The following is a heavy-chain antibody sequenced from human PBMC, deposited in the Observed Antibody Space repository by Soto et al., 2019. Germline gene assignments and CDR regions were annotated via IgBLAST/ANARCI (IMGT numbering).Heavy chain of an antibody. Sequence: EVQLVESGGGLVQPGGSLRLSCAASGFTFSDHYMDWVRQAPGKGLEWVGRTRNKANSYTTEYAASVKGRFTISRDDSKNSLYLQMNSLKTEDTAVYYCARAGRSGAFDIWGQGTMVTFSS. CDR3: ARAGRSGAFDI. J-gene: IGHJ3*02. CDR2: TRNKANSYTT. V-gene: IGHV3-72*01. CDR1: GFTFSDHY. D-gene: IGHD3-10*01.